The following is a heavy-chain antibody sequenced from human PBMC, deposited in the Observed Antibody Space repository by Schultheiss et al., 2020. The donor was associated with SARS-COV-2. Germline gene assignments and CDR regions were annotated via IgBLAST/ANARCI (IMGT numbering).Heavy chain of an antibody. CDR1: GFTFSDYY. D-gene: IGHD1-14*01. Sequence: GGSLRLSCAASGFTFSDYYMSWIRQAPGKGLEWVSYISSSSSTIYYADSVKGRFTISRDNAKNSLYLQMNSLRAEDTAVYYCAREGLTLNYYYGMDVWGQGTTVTVSS. CDR2: ISSSSSTI. V-gene: IGHV3-11*04. J-gene: IGHJ6*02. CDR3: AREGLTLNYYYGMDV.